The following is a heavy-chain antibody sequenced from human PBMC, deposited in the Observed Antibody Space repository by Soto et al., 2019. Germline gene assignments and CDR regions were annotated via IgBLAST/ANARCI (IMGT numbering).Heavy chain of an antibody. V-gene: IGHV3-21*01. J-gene: IGHJ4*02. CDR3: SGGGYSDY. CDR2: ISSGSSYI. D-gene: IGHD3-16*01. Sequence: EVQLVESGGGLVKPGGSLRLSCAASGFTFSSYSMNWVRQSPGKGLEWVSSISSGSSYIYYADSMKGRFTISRDNAKNALYLQMNSLRAEDTAVYYCSGGGYSDYWGQGTLVTVSS. CDR1: GFTFSSYS.